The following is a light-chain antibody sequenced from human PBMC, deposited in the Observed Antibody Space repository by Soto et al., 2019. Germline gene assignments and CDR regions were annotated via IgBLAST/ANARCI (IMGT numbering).Light chain of an antibody. V-gene: IGKV1-5*01. Sequence: DIQMTQSPSTLSASVGDRVAITCRASQTITRWMAWYQQKPGKAPKLLIYDASTLESGVPSSFSGSRSGTEFTLTISRLEPEDFAVYYCQQHGSSGTFGQGTKVDIK. CDR1: QTITRW. J-gene: IGKJ1*01. CDR2: DAS. CDR3: QQHGSSGT.